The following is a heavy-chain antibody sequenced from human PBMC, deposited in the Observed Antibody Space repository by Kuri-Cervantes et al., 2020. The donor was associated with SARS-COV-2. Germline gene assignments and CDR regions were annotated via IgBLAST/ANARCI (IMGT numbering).Heavy chain of an antibody. Sequence: ASVKVSCKASGYTFTSYGISWVRQAPGQGLEWMGWISAYNGNTNYAQKLQGRVTMTTDTSTSTAYMELRSLRSDDTAVYYCARGSSSSSNYYYYGMDVWGQETTVTVSS. V-gene: IGHV1-18*04. CDR2: ISAYNGNT. D-gene: IGHD6-6*01. J-gene: IGHJ6*02. CDR1: GYTFTSYG. CDR3: ARGSSSSSNYYYYGMDV.